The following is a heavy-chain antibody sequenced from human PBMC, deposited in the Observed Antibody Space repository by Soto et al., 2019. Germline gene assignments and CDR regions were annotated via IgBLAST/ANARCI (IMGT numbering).Heavy chain of an antibody. D-gene: IGHD5-12*01. V-gene: IGHV1-2*04. Sequence: ASVKVSCKASGYTFTGYYMHWVRQAPGQGLEWMGWINPNSGGTNYAQKFQGWVTMTRDTSISTAYMELSRLRSDDTAVYYCARSEMATISAFDIWGQGTMVTVSS. CDR1: GYTFTGYY. CDR3: ARSEMATISAFDI. J-gene: IGHJ3*02. CDR2: INPNSGGT.